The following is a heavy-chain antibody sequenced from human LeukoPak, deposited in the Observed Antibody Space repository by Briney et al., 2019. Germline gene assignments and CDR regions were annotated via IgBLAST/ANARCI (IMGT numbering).Heavy chain of an antibody. V-gene: IGHV4-38-2*02. Sequence: SETLSLTCTVSGYSISSGYYWGWIRQPPGKGLEWIGEINHSGSTNYNPSLKSRVTISVDTSKNQFSLKLSSVTAADTAVYYCARNKGGSGSYYNPHFDYWGQGTLVTVSS. J-gene: IGHJ4*02. D-gene: IGHD3-10*01. CDR3: ARNKGGSGSYYNPHFDY. CDR1: GYSISSGYY. CDR2: INHSGST.